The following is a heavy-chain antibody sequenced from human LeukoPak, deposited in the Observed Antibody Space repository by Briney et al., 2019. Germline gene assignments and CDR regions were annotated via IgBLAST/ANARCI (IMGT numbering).Heavy chain of an antibody. J-gene: IGHJ4*02. CDR3: AKDYGYSSSWYDY. Sequence: GRSLRLSCEASGFTFDDYGMHWVRQAPGKGLEWVSTVSWNSASVGYVDSVKGRFTISRDNAKKTLYLQMNSLRPEDTALYYCAKDYGYSSSWYDYWGQGTLVTVSS. D-gene: IGHD6-13*01. V-gene: IGHV3-9*01. CDR1: GFTFDDYG. CDR2: VSWNSASV.